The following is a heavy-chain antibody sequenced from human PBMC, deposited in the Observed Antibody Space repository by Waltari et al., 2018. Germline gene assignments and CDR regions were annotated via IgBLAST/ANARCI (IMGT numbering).Heavy chain of an antibody. D-gene: IGHD3-22*01. CDR1: GFSVTSNY. Sequence: ELQLVETGGGLIPPGGSLRLSCAASGFSVTSNYMSWVRQAPEKGLEWVSVIYRDGTIKYADSVKGRFIISRDNSKNTVYLQMNSLRPEDTAVYYCARHYFATSGYPDYFQDWGQGSLVTVSS. V-gene: IGHV3-53*02. CDR2: IYRDGTI. J-gene: IGHJ1*01. CDR3: ARHYFATSGYPDYFQD.